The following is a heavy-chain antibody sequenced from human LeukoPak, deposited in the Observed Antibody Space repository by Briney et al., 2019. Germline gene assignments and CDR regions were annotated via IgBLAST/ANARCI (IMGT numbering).Heavy chain of an antibody. V-gene: IGHV3-30*18. CDR1: GFTFSSYG. CDR2: ISYDGSNK. CDR3: AKAVGATRNYFDY. J-gene: IGHJ4*02. D-gene: IGHD1-26*01. Sequence: PGGSLRLSCAASGFTFSSYGMHWVRQAPGKGLEWVAVISYDGSNKYYADSVKGRFTISRDNTKNTLYLQMNILRAEDTAVYYCAKAVGATRNYFDYWGQGTLVTVSS.